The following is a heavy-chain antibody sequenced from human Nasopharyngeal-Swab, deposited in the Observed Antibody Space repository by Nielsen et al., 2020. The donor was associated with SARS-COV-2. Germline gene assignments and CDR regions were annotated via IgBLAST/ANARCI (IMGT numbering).Heavy chain of an antibody. CDR1: GFTFSSYA. CDR2: ISGGGDST. J-gene: IGHJ4*02. V-gene: IGHV3-23*01. Sequence: GESLKISCAASGFTFSSYAMSWVRQVPGKGLEWVSAISGGGDSTYYADSVKGWFTISRDNSKNTVFLQMSSLRVEDTAVYYCAKDYYDSSAYYYRSHFDHWGQGTLVTVSS. D-gene: IGHD3-22*01. CDR3: AKDYYDSSAYYYRSHFDH.